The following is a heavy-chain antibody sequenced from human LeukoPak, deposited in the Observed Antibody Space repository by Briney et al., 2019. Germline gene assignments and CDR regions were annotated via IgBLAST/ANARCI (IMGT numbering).Heavy chain of an antibody. V-gene: IGHV3-53*01. D-gene: IGHD2-15*01. Sequence: GSLRLSCAASGFTVSSNYMSWVRQAPGKGLEWVSVIYSGGSTYYADSVKGRFTISRDNSKNTLYLQMNSPRAEDTAVYYCAKNLYCGGGSCYPSALGMDVWGQGTTVTVSS. J-gene: IGHJ6*02. CDR2: IYSGGST. CDR1: GFTVSSNY. CDR3: AKNLYCGGGSCYPSALGMDV.